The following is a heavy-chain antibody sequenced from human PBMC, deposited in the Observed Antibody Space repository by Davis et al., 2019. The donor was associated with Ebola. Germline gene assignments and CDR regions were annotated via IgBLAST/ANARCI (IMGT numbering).Heavy chain of an antibody. D-gene: IGHD5-18*01. CDR1: GFTFSSYA. CDR2: ISSNGGST. V-gene: IGHV3-64*04. CDR3: AKDRRYSYGSDY. J-gene: IGHJ4*02. Sequence: GESLKISCSASGFTFSSYAMHWVRQAPGKGLEYVSAISSNGGSTYYADSVKGRFTISRDNSKNTLYLQMNSLRAEDTAVYYCAKDRRYSYGSDYWGQGTLVTVSS.